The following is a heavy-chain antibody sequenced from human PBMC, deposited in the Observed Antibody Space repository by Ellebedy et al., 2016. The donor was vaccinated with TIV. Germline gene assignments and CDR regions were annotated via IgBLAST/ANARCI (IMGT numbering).Heavy chain of an antibody. D-gene: IGHD5-12*01. V-gene: IGHV3-48*04. CDR3: ASTAVPGYESFNWFDP. CDR1: GFTFTSHS. Sequence: GESLKISCATSGFTFTSHSMTWVRQAPGKGLEWVAFISVGGGNIYYADSVRGRFTISRDNDKNSLYLQMNSLPVDDTAVYYCASTAVPGYESFNWFDPWGQGTLVTVSS. CDR2: ISVGGGNI. J-gene: IGHJ5*02.